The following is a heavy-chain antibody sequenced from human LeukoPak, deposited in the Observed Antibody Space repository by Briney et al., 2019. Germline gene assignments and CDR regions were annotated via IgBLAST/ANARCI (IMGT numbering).Heavy chain of an antibody. V-gene: IGHV3-23*01. CDR2: ISGTGARI. J-gene: IGHJ4*02. CDR1: GFTFSNYV. Sequence: PGGSLRLSCAASGFTFSNYVMSWVRQAPGKGLEWVSAISGTGARIYYADSVKGRFTISRDNSRNTLYLQMNSLRAEDTAVYYCAKDYLRIAAALHYWGQGTLVTVSS. CDR3: AKDYLRIAAALHY. D-gene: IGHD6-13*01.